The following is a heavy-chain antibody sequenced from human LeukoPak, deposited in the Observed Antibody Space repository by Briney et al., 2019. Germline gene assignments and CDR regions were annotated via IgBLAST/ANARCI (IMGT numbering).Heavy chain of an antibody. J-gene: IGHJ6*02. Sequence: SETLSLTCTISGGSIITCIMWNWLRQSPGKGLELIDHITYSGNTDYTPSLRRRVSISLDTSKRQFSLRLTSVTAADTDVYYCATYSYPYGLQIWGQGTTVTVSS. CDR1: GGSIITCIM. CDR2: ITYSGNT. D-gene: IGHD2-21*01. V-gene: IGHV4-61*01. CDR3: ATYSYPYGLQI.